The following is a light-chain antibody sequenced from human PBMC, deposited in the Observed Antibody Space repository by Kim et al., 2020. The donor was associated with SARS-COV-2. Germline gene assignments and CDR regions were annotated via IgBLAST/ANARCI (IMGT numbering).Light chain of an antibody. V-gene: IGKV1-39*01. CDR2: SAS. J-gene: IGKJ1*01. Sequence: DIQMTQSPSSLSASVGDRVTITCRASESVSRNLNWYQQKLGKAPKLLMYSASSLQSGVPSRFSGGGSGTDFTLTISSLHPEDFATYYCQQSYSTPGTFGQGTKVEIK. CDR1: ESVSRN. CDR3: QQSYSTPGT.